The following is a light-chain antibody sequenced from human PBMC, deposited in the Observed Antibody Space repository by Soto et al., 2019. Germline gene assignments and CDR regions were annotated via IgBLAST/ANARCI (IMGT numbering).Light chain of an antibody. Sequence: DIVMTQSPLSLPVTPGEPASISCRASQSVSSSYLAWYQQKPGQAPRLLIYGASSRATGIPDRFSGSGSGTDFTLTISRLEPEDFAVYYCQQYGSSPRFGGGTKVDIK. CDR3: QQYGSSPR. V-gene: IGKV3-20*01. CDR1: QSVSSSY. J-gene: IGKJ4*01. CDR2: GAS.